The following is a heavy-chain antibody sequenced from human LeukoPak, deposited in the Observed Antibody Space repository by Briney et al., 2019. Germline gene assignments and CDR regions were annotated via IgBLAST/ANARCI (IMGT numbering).Heavy chain of an antibody. D-gene: IGHD3-22*01. Sequence: PSETLSLTCAVSGGSISSSNWWSWVRQPPGKGLEWIGGIYHSGSTNYNPSLKSRVTISVDKSKNQFSLKLSSVTAADTAVYYCARRYDSSSSYFDYWGQGTLVTVSS. V-gene: IGHV4-4*02. CDR3: ARRYDSSSSYFDY. CDR2: IYHSGST. J-gene: IGHJ4*02. CDR1: GGSISSSNW.